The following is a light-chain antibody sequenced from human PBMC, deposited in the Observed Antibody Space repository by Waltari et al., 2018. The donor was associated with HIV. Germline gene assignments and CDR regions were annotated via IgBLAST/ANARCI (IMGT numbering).Light chain of an antibody. CDR3: QVWDSGSEPPVV. Sequence: YVLTQPPSVSVAPGPTARITCGGHDLPTTSVHWYPQKPGQAPVLVVYDDVDRPSGSPERFSGSNSGNTATLTISRVDAGDEADYYCQVWDSGSEPPVVFGGGTKLTVL. V-gene: IGLV3-21*02. CDR2: DDV. CDR1: DLPTTS. J-gene: IGLJ2*01.